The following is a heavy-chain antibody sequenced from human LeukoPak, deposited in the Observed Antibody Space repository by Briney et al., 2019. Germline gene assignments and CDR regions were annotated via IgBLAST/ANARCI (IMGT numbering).Heavy chain of an antibody. CDR2: IYSGGNT. D-gene: IGHD1-26*01. Sequence: GGSLRLSCAASGFTVSSNYISWVRQAPGKGLEWVSVIYSGGNTYYADSVKGRFTISSDNSENTLYLQMNSLRAEDTAVYYCAKTIVGVTNWFDPWGQGTLVTVSS. J-gene: IGHJ5*02. V-gene: IGHV3-53*01. CDR3: AKTIVGVTNWFDP. CDR1: GFTVSSNY.